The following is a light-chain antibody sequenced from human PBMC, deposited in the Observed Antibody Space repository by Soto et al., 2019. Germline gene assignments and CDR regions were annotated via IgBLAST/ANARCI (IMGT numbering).Light chain of an antibody. Sequence: EIVLTQSPGTLSLSPGERATLSCRASQIVTSRYLAWYQQKPGQAPRLLIFGASIRDSGVTDRFSGSASGTDFTLTISRLEAEDSAVYYCQQYGSSPGTFGQGTKVEIK. CDR3: QQYGSSPGT. J-gene: IGKJ1*01. CDR1: QIVTSRY. V-gene: IGKV3-20*01. CDR2: GAS.